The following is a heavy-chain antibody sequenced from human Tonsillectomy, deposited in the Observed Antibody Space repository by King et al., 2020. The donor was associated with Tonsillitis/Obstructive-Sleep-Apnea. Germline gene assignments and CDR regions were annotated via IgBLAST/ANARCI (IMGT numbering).Heavy chain of an antibody. J-gene: IGHJ4*02. CDR2: ISWDGGST. CDR3: AKEGLRYFDY. V-gene: IGHV3-43*01. CDR1: GFTFDDYT. Sequence: VQLVESGGVVVQPGWSLRLSCAASGFTFDDYTMHWVRQAPGKGLEWVSLISWDGGSTYYADSVKGRFTISRDNSKNSLYLQMNSLRTEDTALYYCAKEGLRYFDYWGQGTLVTVSS.